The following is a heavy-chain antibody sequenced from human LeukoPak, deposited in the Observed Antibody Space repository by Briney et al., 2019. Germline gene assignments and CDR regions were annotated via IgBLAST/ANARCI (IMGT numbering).Heavy chain of an antibody. CDR1: GFTFNIYS. J-gene: IGHJ4*02. D-gene: IGHD3-10*01. CDR3: ARAGAHYYGSGSAFDY. V-gene: IGHV3-21*01. Sequence: GGSLRLSCTASGFTFNIYSMNWVRQAPGKGLEWVSSISSSSSYIYYADSVKGRFTISRDNAKNSLYLQMNSLRAEDTAVYYCARAGAHYYGSGSAFDYWSQGTLVTVSS. CDR2: ISSSSSYI.